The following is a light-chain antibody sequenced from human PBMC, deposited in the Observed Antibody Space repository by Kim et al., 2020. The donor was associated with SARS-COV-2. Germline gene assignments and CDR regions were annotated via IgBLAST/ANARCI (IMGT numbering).Light chain of an antibody. CDR3: SAWDSSLSTVV. CDR2: RNN. V-gene: IGLV10-54*01. CDR1: SNNVGNQC. Sequence: QTATPTSTGNSNNVGNQCATRLQQHQGHPPKLLSYRNNNRPSGISERLSAARSGNTASLTITGLQPEDEADYYCSAWDSSLSTVVFGGGTQLTVL. J-gene: IGLJ3*02.